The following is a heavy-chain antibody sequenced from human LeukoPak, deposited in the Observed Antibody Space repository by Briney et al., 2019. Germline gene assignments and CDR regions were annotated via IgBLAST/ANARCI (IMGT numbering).Heavy chain of an antibody. Sequence: PSETLSLTCAVYGGSFSGYYWSWIRQPPGKGLEWIGEINHSGSTNYNPSLKSRVTISVDTSKNQFSLKLSSVTAADTAVYYCASGSYQNFDYWGQGTLVTVSS. D-gene: IGHD1-26*01. V-gene: IGHV4-34*01. J-gene: IGHJ4*02. CDR1: GGSFSGYY. CDR2: INHSGST. CDR3: ASGSYQNFDY.